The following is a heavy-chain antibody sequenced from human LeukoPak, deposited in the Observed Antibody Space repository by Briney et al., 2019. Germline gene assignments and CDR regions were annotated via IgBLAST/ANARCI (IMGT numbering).Heavy chain of an antibody. CDR1: GFTFSSYG. Sequence: GRSPRLSCAASGFTFSSYGMHWVRQAPGKGLEWVAVIWYDGSNKYYADSVKGRFTISRDNSKNTLYLQMNSLRAEDTAVYYCASLTTPDFDYWGQGTLVTVSS. V-gene: IGHV3-33*01. D-gene: IGHD4-11*01. J-gene: IGHJ4*02. CDR2: IWYDGSNK. CDR3: ASLTTPDFDY.